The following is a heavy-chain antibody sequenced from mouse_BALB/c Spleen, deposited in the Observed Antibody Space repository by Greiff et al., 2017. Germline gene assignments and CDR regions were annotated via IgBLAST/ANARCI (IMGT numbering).Heavy chain of an antibody. CDR2: IDPENGDT. D-gene: IGHD1-1*01. CDR3: NAIFDYYGSSYAY. CDR1: GFNIKDYY. V-gene: IGHV14-4*02. J-gene: IGHJ2*01. Sequence: DVQLQESGAELVRSGASVKLSCTASGFNIKDYYMHWVKQRPEQGLEWIGWIDPENGDTEYAPKFQGKATMTADTSSNTAYLQLSSLTSEDTAVYYCNAIFDYYGSSYAYWGQGTTLTVSS.